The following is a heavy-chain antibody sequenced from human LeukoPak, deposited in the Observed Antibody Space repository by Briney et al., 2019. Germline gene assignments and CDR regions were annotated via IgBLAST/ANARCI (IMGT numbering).Heavy chain of an antibody. J-gene: IGHJ4*02. CDR3: ASGKGSGSYRGGPFDY. CDR1: GGTFSSYA. Sequence: SVKVSCKASGGTFSSYAISWVRQAPGQGLEWMGGIIPIFGTANYAQKFQGRVTITTDESTSTAYMELSSPRSEDTAVYYCASGKGSGSYRGGPFDYWGQGTLVTVSS. V-gene: IGHV1-69*05. D-gene: IGHD3-10*01. CDR2: IIPIFGTA.